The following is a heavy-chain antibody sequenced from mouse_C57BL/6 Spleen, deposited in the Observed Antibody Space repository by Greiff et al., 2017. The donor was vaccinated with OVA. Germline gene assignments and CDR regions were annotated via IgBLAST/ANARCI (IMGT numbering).Heavy chain of an antibody. CDR2: IWSDGSP. CDR1: GFSLTSYG. Sequence: VMLVESGPGLVAPSQSLSITCTVSGFSLTSYGVHWVRQPPGKGLEWLVVIWSDGSPTYNSALKSRLSISKDNSKSQVFVKMNRLQTDDTAMYYGAREWEDDAMDYWGQGTSVTVSS. J-gene: IGHJ4*01. CDR3: AREWEDDAMDY. V-gene: IGHV2-6*03. D-gene: IGHD4-1*01.